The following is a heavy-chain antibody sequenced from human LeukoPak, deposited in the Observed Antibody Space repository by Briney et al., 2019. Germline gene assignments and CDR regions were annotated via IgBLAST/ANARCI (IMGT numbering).Heavy chain of an antibody. CDR1: GFTFDDYT. D-gene: IGHD3-3*01. V-gene: IGHV3-43*01. CDR2: ISWDGGST. CDR3: AKALRFLEWLIDS. Sequence: GGSLRLSCAASGFTFDDYTMHWVRQAPGKGLEWVSLISWDGGSTYYADSVKGRFTISRDNSKNSLYLQMNSLRTEDTALSYCAKALRFLEWLIDSWGPGPLVNVSS. J-gene: IGHJ4*02.